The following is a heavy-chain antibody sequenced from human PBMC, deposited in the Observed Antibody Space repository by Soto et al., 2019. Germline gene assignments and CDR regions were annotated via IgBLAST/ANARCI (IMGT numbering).Heavy chain of an antibody. D-gene: IGHD2-8*01. CDR3: ARPMYSRTHPWGMDV. Sequence: PXETLSRTCTVSGGSFNSGTYYWNCHGHPPGKGLEWVGSVYYSGTTNYNPSLKSRVTISMDTSYRQLSLKLSSVTAADTAVYYCARPMYSRTHPWGMDVWGQGTTVTVSS. V-gene: IGHV4-61*01. CDR2: VYYSGTT. J-gene: IGHJ6*02. CDR1: GGSFNSGTYY.